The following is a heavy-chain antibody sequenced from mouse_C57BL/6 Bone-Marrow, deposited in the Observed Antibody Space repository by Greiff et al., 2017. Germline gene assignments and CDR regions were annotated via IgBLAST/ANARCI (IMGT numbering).Heavy chain of an antibody. V-gene: IGHV1-81*01. CDR1: GYTFTSYG. CDR2: IYPRSGNT. CDR3: ASLALWYVDV. Sequence: QVQLQQSGAELARPGASVKLSCKASGYTFTSYGISWVKQRTGQGLEWIGEIYPRSGNTYYNEKLKGKATLTADKSSSTAYMELRSLTSEASAVYFCASLALWYVDVWGTGTTVTVSS. D-gene: IGHD6-1*01. J-gene: IGHJ1*03.